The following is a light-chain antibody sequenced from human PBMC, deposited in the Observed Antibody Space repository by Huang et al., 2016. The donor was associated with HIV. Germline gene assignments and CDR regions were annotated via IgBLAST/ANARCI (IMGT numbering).Light chain of an antibody. CDR3: LQDYTLPWT. CDR1: QGIRND. V-gene: IGKV1-6*01. J-gene: IGKJ1*01. CDR2: AAS. Sequence: AIQMTQSPSSLSASVGDRVTITCRASQGIRNDLGWYQQKPGKAPKRRIYAASSLQSGAPTRFSGSGSGTDFNLTISSLQPEDCATYYCLQDYTLPWTFGQGTKVELK.